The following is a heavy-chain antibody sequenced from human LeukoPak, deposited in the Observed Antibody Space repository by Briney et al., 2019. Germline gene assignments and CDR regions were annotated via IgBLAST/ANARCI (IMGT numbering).Heavy chain of an antibody. V-gene: IGHV3-48*03. D-gene: IGHD5-12*01. CDR3: AREHSGYDFPGRDYYYMDV. J-gene: IGHJ6*03. CDR1: GFNLSSYE. Sequence: GGSLRLSCAASGFNLSSYEMNWVRQAPGKGLEWISYISNSGRSIYYADSVKGRFTMTRDNAKNSLYLQMNSLRAEDTAVYYCAREHSGYDFPGRDYYYMDVWGKGTTVTVSS. CDR2: ISNSGRSI.